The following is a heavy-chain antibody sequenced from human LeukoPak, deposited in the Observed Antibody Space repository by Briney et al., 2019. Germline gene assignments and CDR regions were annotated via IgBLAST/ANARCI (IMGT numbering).Heavy chain of an antibody. CDR3: ARHPGIAVAGLDY. CDR2: IIPIFGTA. J-gene: IGHJ4*02. CDR1: GGTFSSCA. V-gene: IGHV1-69*01. Sequence: VASVKVSCKASGGTFSSCAISWVRQAPGQGLEWMGGIIPIFGTANYAQKFQGRVTITADESTSTAYMELSSLRPEDTAVYYCARHPGIAVAGLDYWGQGTLVTVSS. D-gene: IGHD6-19*01.